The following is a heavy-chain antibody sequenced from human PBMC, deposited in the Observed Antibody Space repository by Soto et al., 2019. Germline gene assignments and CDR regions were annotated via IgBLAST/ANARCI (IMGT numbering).Heavy chain of an antibody. D-gene: IGHD4-17*01. J-gene: IGHJ6*03. V-gene: IGHV5-51*01. CDR3: ARQDYGDPYYYYMDV. Sequence: PGESLKISCKGSGYSFTSYWIGWVRQMPGKGLEWMGIIYPGDSDTRYSPSFQGQVTISADKSISTAYLQWSSLKASDTAMYYCARQDYGDPYYYYMDVWGKGTTVTVSS. CDR2: IYPGDSDT. CDR1: GYSFTSYW.